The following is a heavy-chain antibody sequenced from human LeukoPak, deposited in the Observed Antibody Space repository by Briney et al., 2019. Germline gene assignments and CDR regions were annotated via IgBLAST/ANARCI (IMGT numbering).Heavy chain of an antibody. V-gene: IGHV3-20*04. CDR3: AKIETVLLWFGKPLERYYFDY. CDR2: INWNSGVT. CDR1: GFTFDDYG. D-gene: IGHD3-10*01. J-gene: IGHJ4*02. Sequence: PGGSLRLSCAASGFTFDDYGMSWVRQVPGRGLEWICGINWNSGVTGYADSVKGRFNISRDNSKNTLYLQMNSLRAEDTAVYYCAKIETVLLWFGKPLERYYFDYWGQGTLVTVSS.